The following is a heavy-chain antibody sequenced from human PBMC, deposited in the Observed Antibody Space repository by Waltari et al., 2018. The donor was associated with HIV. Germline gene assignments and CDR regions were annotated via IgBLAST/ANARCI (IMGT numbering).Heavy chain of an antibody. CDR1: GFNFDDYG. V-gene: IGHV3-20*04. Sequence: EVQLVESGGGVVRPGGSLRLSCVASGFNFDDYGMSWVRQAPGKGLGCVSGSNWNGGSTGYADSVKGRFSISRDNAKNSLYLQMNSLRAEDTALYYCARDYGSGSYYNYWGQGTLVTVSS. CDR2: SNWNGGST. J-gene: IGHJ4*02. D-gene: IGHD3-10*01. CDR3: ARDYGSGSYYNY.